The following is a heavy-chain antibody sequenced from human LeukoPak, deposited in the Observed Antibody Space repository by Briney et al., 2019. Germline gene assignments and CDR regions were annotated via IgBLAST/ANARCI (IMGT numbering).Heavy chain of an antibody. CDR3: ARGREYYYDSSGYPGYYYYYGMDV. V-gene: IGHV4-30-4*02. Sequence: SETLSLTCTVSGGSISSGDYYWSWIRQPPGKGLEWIGYIYYSGSTYYNPSLKSRVTISVDTSKNQFSLKLSSVTAADTAVYYCARGREYYYDSSGYPGYYYYYGMDVWGQGTTVTVSS. J-gene: IGHJ6*02. D-gene: IGHD3-22*01. CDR1: GGSISSGDYY. CDR2: IYYSGST.